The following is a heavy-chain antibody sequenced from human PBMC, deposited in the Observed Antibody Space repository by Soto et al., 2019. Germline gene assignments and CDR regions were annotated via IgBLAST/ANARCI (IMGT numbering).Heavy chain of an antibody. CDR3: ASARLPGVRGDWFDP. CDR1: GFTFSSYC. V-gene: IGHV3-23*01. CDR2: LSRSGNNT. D-gene: IGHD3-16*01. J-gene: IGHJ5*02. Sequence: GGSLRLSCAASGFTFSSYCLNWVRQAPGKGLEWVSSLSRSGNNTYYADSVKGRFTISRDNSKNTLYMQMNSLTAEDTAVYYCASARLPGVRGDWFDPWGQGTLVTVSS.